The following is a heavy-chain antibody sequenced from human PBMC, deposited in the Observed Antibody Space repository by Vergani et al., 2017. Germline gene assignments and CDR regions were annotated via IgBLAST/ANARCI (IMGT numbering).Heavy chain of an antibody. J-gene: IGHJ1*01. D-gene: IGHD2-2*01. V-gene: IGHV3-7*01. Sequence: EVQLVESGGGLVQPGGSLRLSCAASGFTFSSYWMSWVRQAPGKGLEWVANIKQDGSEKYYVDSVKGRFTISRDNAKNSLYLQMNSLRAEDTAVYYCARVDRSRYYCSASCYSGVTYWGQGVLVTVSS. CDR1: GFTFSSYW. CDR3: ARVDRSRYYCSASCYSGVTY. CDR2: IKQDGSEK.